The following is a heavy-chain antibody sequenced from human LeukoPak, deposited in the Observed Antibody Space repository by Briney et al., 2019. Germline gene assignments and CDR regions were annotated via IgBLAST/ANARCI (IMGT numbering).Heavy chain of an antibody. CDR2: ISSSSSYI. CDR3: ARGLSPNTGVRGSWDY. D-gene: IGHD3-10*01. CDR1: GLTFM. V-gene: IGHV3-21*01. Sequence: PGGSLRLSCAASGLTFMWLRQAPGQGLEWVSSISSSSSYIYYADSVKGRFTISRDNAKNSLYLQMNSLRAEDTAVYYCARGLSPNTGVRGSWDYWGQGTLVTVSS. J-gene: IGHJ4*02.